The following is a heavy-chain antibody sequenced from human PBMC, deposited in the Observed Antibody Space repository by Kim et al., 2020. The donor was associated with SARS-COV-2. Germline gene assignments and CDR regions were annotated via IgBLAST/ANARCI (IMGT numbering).Heavy chain of an antibody. D-gene: IGHD3-22*01. CDR3: AKVGGDFITMIVVVTRRDGAFDS. V-gene: IGHV3-23*01. CDR1: GFTFSSYA. J-gene: IGHJ3*02. CDR2: ISGSGGST. Sequence: GGSLRLSCAASGFTFSSYAMSWVRQAPGKGLEWVSAISGSGGSTYYADSVKGRFTISRDNSKNTLYLQMNSLRAEDTAVYYCAKVGGDFITMIVVVTRRDGAFDSWGQGTMVTVSS.